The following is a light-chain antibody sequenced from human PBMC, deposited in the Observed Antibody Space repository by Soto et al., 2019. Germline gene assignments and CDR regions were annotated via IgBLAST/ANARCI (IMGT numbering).Light chain of an antibody. J-gene: IGKJ1*01. CDR1: QSISGS. V-gene: IGKV1-5*03. Sequence: DIQMTQSPSTLSASVGDRVTITCRASQSISGSLAWYQQKPGEAPKLLIYEASNLKSGVPSRFSGSGSGTEYTLTISSLQPDDSASYDCQQYNGYWTFGQGTRVEIK. CDR2: EAS. CDR3: QQYNGYWT.